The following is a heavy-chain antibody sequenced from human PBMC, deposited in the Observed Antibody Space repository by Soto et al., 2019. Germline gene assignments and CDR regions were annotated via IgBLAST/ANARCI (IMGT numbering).Heavy chain of an antibody. V-gene: IGHV1-18*01. Sequence: ASVKVSCKASGYTFTSYSISWVRQAPGQGLEWMGWISAYNGNTNYAQKLQGRVTMTTDTSTSTAYMELRSLRSDDTAVYYCARDHYDFWSGSPPYGMDVWGQGTTVTVSS. D-gene: IGHD3-3*01. CDR3: ARDHYDFWSGSPPYGMDV. J-gene: IGHJ6*02. CDR1: GYTFTSYS. CDR2: ISAYNGNT.